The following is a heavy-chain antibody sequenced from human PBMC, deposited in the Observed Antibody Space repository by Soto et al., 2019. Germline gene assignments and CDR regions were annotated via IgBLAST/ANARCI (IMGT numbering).Heavy chain of an antibody. J-gene: IGHJ4*02. D-gene: IGHD2-2*01. Sequence: EVQLVESGGGLVKPGGSLRLSCAASGFTFSSYSMNWVRQAPGKGLEWVSSISSSSSYIYYADSVKGRFTISRDNAKNSLYLQMNSLRAEDTAVYYCGTGSGYCSSTSCPAREDYWGQGNLVTVSS. V-gene: IGHV3-21*01. CDR2: ISSSSSYI. CDR3: GTGSGYCSSTSCPAREDY. CDR1: GFTFSSYS.